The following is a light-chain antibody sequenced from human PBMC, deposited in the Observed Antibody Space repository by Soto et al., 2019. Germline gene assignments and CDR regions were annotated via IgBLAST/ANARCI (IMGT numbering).Light chain of an antibody. V-gene: IGKV3-11*01. CDR2: DAS. J-gene: IGKJ4*01. Sequence: EIVLTQSPATLSLSPGERATLSCRASQSVSSYLAWYQQKPGQAPRLLIYDASNRATGIPARFSGSGSGTDFTLTISSLEPEDFAVYSCQQRSNWLTFGGGTRWIS. CDR3: QQRSNWLT. CDR1: QSVSSY.